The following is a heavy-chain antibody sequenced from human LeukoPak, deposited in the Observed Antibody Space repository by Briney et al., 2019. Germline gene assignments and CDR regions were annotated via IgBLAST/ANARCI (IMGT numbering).Heavy chain of an antibody. J-gene: IGHJ4*02. Sequence: SETLSLTCTVSGGSISSYYWSWIRQPPGKGLEWIGYIYYSGSTNYNPSLKSRVTISVDTSKNQFSLKLSSATAADTAVYYCARLRLDYDILTGYETPFDYWGQGTLVTVSS. CDR1: GGSISSYY. D-gene: IGHD3-9*01. V-gene: IGHV4-59*08. CDR2: IYYSGST. CDR3: ARLRLDYDILTGYETPFDY.